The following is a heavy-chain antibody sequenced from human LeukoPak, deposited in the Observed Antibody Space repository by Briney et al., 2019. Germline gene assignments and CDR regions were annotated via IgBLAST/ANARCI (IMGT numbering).Heavy chain of an antibody. V-gene: IGHV4-59*02. Sequence: SETLSLTCTVSGGSVSSNYWSWIRQPPGKGLEWIGYIYYSGSTNYNPSLKSRVTISLDTSKNQFSLRLNSVTAADTAVYYCARDTGTTVLDAFDIWGQGTMVTVSS. J-gene: IGHJ3*02. CDR2: IYYSGST. CDR3: ARDTGTTVLDAFDI. D-gene: IGHD1-7*01. CDR1: GGSVSSNY.